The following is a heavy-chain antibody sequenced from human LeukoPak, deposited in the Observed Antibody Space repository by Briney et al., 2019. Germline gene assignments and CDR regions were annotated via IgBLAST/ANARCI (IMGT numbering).Heavy chain of an antibody. D-gene: IGHD6-6*01. CDR3: ARGGIAARLMYGFQNWFAP. Sequence: SQTLSLTCSVSGASISSGGLSWTWIRQHPGRGLEWIGYIYNSGSTYYSPSLQSRVTISVDTSKNQFSLNLRSVTAADTAVYYCARGGIAARLMYGFQNWFAPWGQGTLVTVSS. CDR1: GASISSGGLS. V-gene: IGHV4-31*03. CDR2: IYNSGST. J-gene: IGHJ5*02.